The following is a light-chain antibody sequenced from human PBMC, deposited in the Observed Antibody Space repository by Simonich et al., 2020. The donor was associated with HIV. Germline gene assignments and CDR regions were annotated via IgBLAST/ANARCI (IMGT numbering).Light chain of an antibody. CDR1: SSDVGGYKY. Sequence: QSALTQPASVSGSPGQSITISCTGTSSDVGGYKYVSWYQHHPGKAPKHMIFDVTRPPSGVSNRFSGSKSGNTASLTISGLQAEDEADYYCSSYTSFSTWVFGGGTKLTVL. V-gene: IGLV2-14*03. J-gene: IGLJ3*02. CDR2: DVT. CDR3: SSYTSFSTWV.